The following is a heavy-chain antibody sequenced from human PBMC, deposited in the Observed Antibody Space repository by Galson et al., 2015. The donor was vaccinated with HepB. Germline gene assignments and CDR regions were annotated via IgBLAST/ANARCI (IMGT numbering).Heavy chain of an antibody. CDR1: GGTFSSYY. CDR2: INPSGGST. J-gene: IGHJ4*02. V-gene: IGHV1-46*01. D-gene: IGHD3-22*01. Sequence: SVKVSCKASGGTFSSYYMHWVRQAPGQGLEWMGIINPSGGSTSYAQKFQGRVTMTRDTSTSTVYMELSSLGSEDTAVYYCARDLNPTYYYDSSGYGYWGQGTLVTVSS. CDR3: ARDLNPTYYYDSSGYGY.